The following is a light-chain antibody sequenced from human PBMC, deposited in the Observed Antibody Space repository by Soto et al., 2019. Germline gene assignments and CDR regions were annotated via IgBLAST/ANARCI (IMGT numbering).Light chain of an antibody. Sequence: EIVMTQSPATLSVSPGERATLSCRASQSVSDNLAWYQHKTGQAPRLLIYAASTRDTGIPDRFSGSGSGTEFTLTISSLQSEDFAVYYCQQYFNWPPITFGQGTRLEIK. J-gene: IGKJ5*01. CDR2: AAS. CDR3: QQYFNWPPIT. CDR1: QSVSDN. V-gene: IGKV3-15*01.